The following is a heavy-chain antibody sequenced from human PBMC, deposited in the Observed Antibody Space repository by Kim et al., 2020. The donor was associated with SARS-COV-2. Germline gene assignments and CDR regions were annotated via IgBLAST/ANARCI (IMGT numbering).Heavy chain of an antibody. J-gene: IGHJ4*02. D-gene: IGHD6-19*01. CDR3: ARDVTGYGSGPSWY. CDR1: GFTFSSYG. Sequence: GGSLRLSCAASGFTFSSYGMHWVRQAPGKGLEWVAVIWYDGSNKYYADSVKGRFTISRDNSKNTLYLQMNSLRAEDTAVYYCARDVTGYGSGPSWYWGQGTLVTVSS. CDR2: IWYDGSNK. V-gene: IGHV3-33*01.